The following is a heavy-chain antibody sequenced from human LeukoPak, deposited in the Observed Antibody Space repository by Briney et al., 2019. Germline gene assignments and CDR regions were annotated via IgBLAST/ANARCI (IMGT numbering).Heavy chain of an antibody. Sequence: SETLSLTCAVYGGSFSGYYWSWIRQPPGKGLEWIGEINHSGSSNYNPSLKSRVTISVDTSKNQFSLKLSSVTAADTAVYYCARGRYDFWSGSLPLDVWGKGTTVTVSS. D-gene: IGHD3-3*01. CDR1: GGSFSGYY. V-gene: IGHV4-34*01. J-gene: IGHJ6*04. CDR2: INHSGSS. CDR3: ARGRYDFWSGSLPLDV.